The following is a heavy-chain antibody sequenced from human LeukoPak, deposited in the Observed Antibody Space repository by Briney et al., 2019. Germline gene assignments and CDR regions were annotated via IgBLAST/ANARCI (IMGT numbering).Heavy chain of an antibody. J-gene: IGHJ4*02. CDR1: GFTFSNAW. D-gene: IGHD5-12*01. Sequence: GGSLRLSCAASGFTFSNAWMSWVRQAPGKGLEWVSSISSSSSYIYYADSVKGGFTISRHNAKNSLYLQMNTLRVEDTAVYSCAREVRAYGGYSQSDYWGQGTLVTVSS. V-gene: IGHV3-21*01. CDR2: ISSSSSYI. CDR3: AREVRAYGGYSQSDY.